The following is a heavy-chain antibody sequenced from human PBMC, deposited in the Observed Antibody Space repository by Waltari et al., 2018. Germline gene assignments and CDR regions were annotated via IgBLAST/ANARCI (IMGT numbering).Heavy chain of an antibody. CDR1: GYSFTSYW. D-gene: IGHD4-17*01. V-gene: IGHV5-51*01. CDR2: IYPGDSDT. J-gene: IGHJ4*02. CDR3: ARHKPYGDYEGPGDY. Sequence: EVQLVQSGAEVKKPGESLKISCQGSGYSFTSYWIGWLRKMPGKGLEWMGIIYPGDSDTRYSPSFQGQVTISADKSISTAYLQWSSLKASDTAMYYCARHKPYGDYEGPGDYWGQGTLVTVSS.